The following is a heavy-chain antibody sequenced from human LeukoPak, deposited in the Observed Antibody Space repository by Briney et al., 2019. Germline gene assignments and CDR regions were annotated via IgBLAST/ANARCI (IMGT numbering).Heavy chain of an antibody. CDR3: ARAGVTNQLGQTYWYFDL. CDR2: IQKDGSEA. CDR1: GFTFSNAW. V-gene: IGHV3-7*01. D-gene: IGHD1/OR15-1a*01. J-gene: IGHJ2*01. Sequence: GGSLRLSCAASGFTFSNAWMTWVRQAPGKGLEWVAKIQKDGSEAYYVDSMKGRFTVSRDNAENSLYLQMTNLRAEDTAVYSCARAGVTNQLGQTYWYFDLWGRGTLVTVSS.